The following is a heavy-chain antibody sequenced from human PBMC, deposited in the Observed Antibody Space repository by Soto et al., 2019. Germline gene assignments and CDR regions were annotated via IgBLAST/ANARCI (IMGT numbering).Heavy chain of an antibody. J-gene: IGHJ6*02. CDR2: IFYTGST. CDR1: GGSISSGGHY. V-gene: IGHV4-31*03. CDR3: ARAIPGYYYGMDV. D-gene: IGHD2-21*01. Sequence: SETLSLSCTVSGGSISSGGHYWNWIRQHPGKGLEWIGYIFYTGSTNYNPPLKSRVIISVDTSKNQFSLKLTSVTAADTALYYCARAIPGYYYGMDVWGQGTTVTVSS.